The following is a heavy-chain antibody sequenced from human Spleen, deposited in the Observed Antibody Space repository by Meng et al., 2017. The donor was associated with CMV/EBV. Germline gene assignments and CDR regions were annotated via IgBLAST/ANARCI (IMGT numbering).Heavy chain of an antibody. CDR2: INPSGGST. V-gene: IGHV1-46*01. Sequence: SCKASGYTFTSYYIHWVRQAPGQGLEWMGIINPSGGSTSYAQKFQGRVTMTRDTSTSTVYMELSSLRSEDTAVYYCARGFSDDAFDIWGQGTMVTVSS. D-gene: IGHD3-3*01. J-gene: IGHJ3*02. CDR3: ARGFSDDAFDI. CDR1: GYTFTSYY.